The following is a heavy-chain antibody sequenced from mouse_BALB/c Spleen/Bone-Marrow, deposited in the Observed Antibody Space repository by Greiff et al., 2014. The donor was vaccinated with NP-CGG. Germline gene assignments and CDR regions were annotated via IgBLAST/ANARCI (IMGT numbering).Heavy chain of an antibody. CDR1: GYTFTSYW. CDR3: SSPYGNFDAMDY. D-gene: IGHD2-1*01. CDR2: IYPGDGDT. V-gene: IGHV1-87*01. Sequence: QVQLQQSGAELARPGASVKLSCKASGYTFTSYWMQWVKQRPGQGLEWIGAIYPGDGDTRDTQKFREKATLTADKSSNTAYMQLSSLTSEDSAVYFCSSPYGNFDAMDYWGQGTSVTVSS. J-gene: IGHJ4*01.